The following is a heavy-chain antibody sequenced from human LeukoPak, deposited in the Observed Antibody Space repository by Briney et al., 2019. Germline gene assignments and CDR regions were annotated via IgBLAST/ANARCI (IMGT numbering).Heavy chain of an antibody. Sequence: GASVKVSCKASGYAFTSYAMHWVRQAPGQRLEWMGWINAGDGNTKYSQKFQGRVTITRDTSASTAYMELSSLRSEDTAVYYCARPRGYSSGGFDYWGQGTLVTVSS. CDR3: ARPRGYSSGGFDY. CDR1: GYAFTSYA. V-gene: IGHV1-3*01. CDR2: INAGDGNT. J-gene: IGHJ4*02. D-gene: IGHD6-19*01.